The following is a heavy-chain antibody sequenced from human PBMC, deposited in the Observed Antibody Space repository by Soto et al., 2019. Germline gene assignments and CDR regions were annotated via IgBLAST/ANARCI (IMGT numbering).Heavy chain of an antibody. CDR3: AKGLINGRWYAAD. J-gene: IGHJ4*02. Sequence: EVHLLESGGGLVQPGESLRLSCGASGFTFSSCVMSWVRQAPGKGLEWVSCITDSGTGTYYADSVKGRFTISRDNSKNTMYLQMNNLRAEDTGVYYCAKGLINGRWYAADWGQGTLVTFSS. D-gene: IGHD6-13*01. CDR2: ITDSGTGT. V-gene: IGHV3-23*01. CDR1: GFTFSSCV.